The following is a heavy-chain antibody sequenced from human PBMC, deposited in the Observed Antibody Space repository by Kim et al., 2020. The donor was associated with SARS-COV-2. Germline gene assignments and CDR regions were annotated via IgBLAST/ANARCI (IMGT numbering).Heavy chain of an antibody. J-gene: IGHJ5*02. Sequence: ASVKVSCKASGYTFTSYGISWVRQAPGQGLEWMGWISAYNGNTNYAQKLQGRVTMTTDTSTSTAYMELRSLRSDDTAVYYCARVSGYLVGAPTDNWFDPWGQGTLVTVSS. CDR3: ARVSGYLVGAPTDNWFDP. CDR1: GYTFTSYG. V-gene: IGHV1-18*01. D-gene: IGHD1-26*01. CDR2: ISAYNGNT.